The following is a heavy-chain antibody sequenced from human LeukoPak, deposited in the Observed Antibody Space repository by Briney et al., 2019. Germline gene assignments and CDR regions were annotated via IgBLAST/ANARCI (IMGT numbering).Heavy chain of an antibody. J-gene: IGHJ3*02. Sequence: PGGSLRLSCAASGFTFSSYAMSWVRQAPGKGLEWVSAISGSGGSTYYADSVKGRFTISRDNPKNTLYLQMDSLRAEDTAVYYCAKSSGYYDNSGYRAFDIWGQGTMVTVSS. CDR3: AKSSGYYDNSGYRAFDI. CDR2: ISGSGGST. CDR1: GFTFSSYA. V-gene: IGHV3-23*01. D-gene: IGHD3-22*01.